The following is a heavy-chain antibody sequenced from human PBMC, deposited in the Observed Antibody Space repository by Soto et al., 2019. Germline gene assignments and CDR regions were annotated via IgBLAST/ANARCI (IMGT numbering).Heavy chain of an antibody. Sequence: GGSLRLSCAASGFTFSSYGMHWIRQAPGKGLEWVAVIWYDGSNKYYADSVKGRFTISRDNSKNTLYLQMSSLRAEDTAVYYCAKENGYSSSWYGYNWFDPWGQGTLVTVSS. CDR3: AKENGYSSSWYGYNWFDP. V-gene: IGHV3-33*06. CDR2: IWYDGSNK. J-gene: IGHJ5*02. CDR1: GFTFSSYG. D-gene: IGHD6-13*01.